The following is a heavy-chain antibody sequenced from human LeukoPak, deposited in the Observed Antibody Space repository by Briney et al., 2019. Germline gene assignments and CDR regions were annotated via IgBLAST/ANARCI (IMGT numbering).Heavy chain of an antibody. V-gene: IGHV3-30*03. J-gene: IGHJ4*02. CDR1: GFTFSSCG. Sequence: PGGSLRLSCAASGFTFSSCGMHWVRQAPGKGLEWVAVISYDGSNKYYADPVKGRFTISRDNSKNTLYLQMNRLRAGDTAVYYCVTRGYSYGPVDYWGQGALVTASA. CDR2: ISYDGSNK. D-gene: IGHD5-18*01. CDR3: VTRGYSYGPVDY.